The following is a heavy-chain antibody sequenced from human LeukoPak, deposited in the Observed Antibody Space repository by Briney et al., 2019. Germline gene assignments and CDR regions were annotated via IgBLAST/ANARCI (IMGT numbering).Heavy chain of an antibody. CDR3: ARFDQYYDFWSGFLLY. Sequence: GASVKVSCKASGYTFTGYYMHWVRQAPGQGLEWMGWINPNSGGTNYAQKFRGRVTMTRDTSISTAYMELSRLRSDDTAVYYCARFDQYYDFWSGFLLYWGQGTLVTVSS. J-gene: IGHJ4*02. CDR1: GYTFTGYY. V-gene: IGHV1-2*02. D-gene: IGHD3-3*01. CDR2: INPNSGGT.